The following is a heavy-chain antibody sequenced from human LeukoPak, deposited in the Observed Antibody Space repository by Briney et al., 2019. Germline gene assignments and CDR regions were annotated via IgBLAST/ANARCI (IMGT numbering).Heavy chain of an antibody. CDR2: INAGFGET. J-gene: IGHJ4*02. CDR3: ARDSDTTGWAWVY. Sequence: ASVKVSCKASGYAFSMYSKYTIHWVRQAPGQRPEWMGWINAGFGETRYRQKFQGRVTLSADTSTNTVYMELNSLTSEDTAVYYCARDSDTTGWAWVYWRQGTLVTVSS. V-gene: IGHV1-3*01. D-gene: IGHD6-19*01. CDR1: GYAFSMYSKYT.